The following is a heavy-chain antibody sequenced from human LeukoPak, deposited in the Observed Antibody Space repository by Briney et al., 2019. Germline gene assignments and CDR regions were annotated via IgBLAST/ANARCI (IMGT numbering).Heavy chain of an antibody. V-gene: IGHV4-39*01. CDR3: ARTYGDYAPFDY. D-gene: IGHD4-17*01. CDR1: GGSITTNNYY. Sequence: SETLSLTCTVSGGSITTNNYYWGWVRQPPGEGLEWIGSVFYSGSTYYNPSLKRRVAISVDTSKDQFSLRLSSVTAADTAVYYCARTYGDYAPFDYWGQGTLVTVSS. J-gene: IGHJ4*02. CDR2: VFYSGST.